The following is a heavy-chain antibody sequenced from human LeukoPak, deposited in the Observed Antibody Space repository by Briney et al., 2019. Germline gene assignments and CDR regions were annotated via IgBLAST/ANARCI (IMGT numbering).Heavy chain of an antibody. CDR3: ASRRS. Sequence: GGSLRPSCAASGFTFSSYSMNSVRQAPGRGREWVSSISSSSSYIYYADSVKGRFTISRDNAKNSLYLQMNSLRAEDTAVYYCASRRSWGQGTLVTVSS. D-gene: IGHD3-16*01. V-gene: IGHV3-21*01. J-gene: IGHJ5*02. CDR1: GFTFSSYS. CDR2: ISSSSSYI.